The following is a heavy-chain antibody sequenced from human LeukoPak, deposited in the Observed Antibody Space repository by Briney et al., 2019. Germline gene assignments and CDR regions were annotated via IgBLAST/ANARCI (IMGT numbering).Heavy chain of an antibody. V-gene: IGHV3-74*01. D-gene: IGHD2-2*01. CDR1: GFTFSSYW. Sequence: GGSLRLSCAASGFTFSSYWMHWVRQAPGKGLVWVSRINSDGSSTSYADSAKGRLTISRDNAKNTLYLQMNSLRAEDTAVYYCARGVGYCSSTSCYWWFDPWGQGTLVTVSS. CDR2: INSDGSST. CDR3: ARGVGYCSSTSCYWWFDP. J-gene: IGHJ5*02.